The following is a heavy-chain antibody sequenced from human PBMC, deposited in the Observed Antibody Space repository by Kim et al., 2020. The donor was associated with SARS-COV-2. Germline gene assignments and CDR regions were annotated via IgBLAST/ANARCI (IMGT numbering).Heavy chain of an antibody. CDR1: GYTFTSYG. Sequence: APVKVSCKASGYTFTSYGISWVRQAPGQGLEWMGWISAYNGNTNYAQKLQGRVTMTTDTSTSTAYMELRSLRSDDTAVYYCARNHCSGGSCYYYYYGMDVWGQGTTVTVSS. V-gene: IGHV1-18*01. J-gene: IGHJ6*02. CDR3: ARNHCSGGSCYYYYYGMDV. CDR2: ISAYNGNT. D-gene: IGHD2-15*01.